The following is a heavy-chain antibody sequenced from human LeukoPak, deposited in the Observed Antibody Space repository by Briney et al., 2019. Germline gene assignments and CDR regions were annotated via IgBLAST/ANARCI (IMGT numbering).Heavy chain of an antibody. CDR3: ARSPLDSSLVS. CDR2: IYHSGST. CDR1: GYSISSGGYY. J-gene: IGHJ4*02. V-gene: IGHV4-30-2*01. Sequence: SETLSLTCTVSGYSISSGGYYWSWIRQPPGKGLEWIGYIYHSGSTYYNPSLKSRVTISVDRSKNQFSLKLSSVTAADTAVYYCARSPLDSSLVSWGQGTLVTVSS. D-gene: IGHD6-13*01.